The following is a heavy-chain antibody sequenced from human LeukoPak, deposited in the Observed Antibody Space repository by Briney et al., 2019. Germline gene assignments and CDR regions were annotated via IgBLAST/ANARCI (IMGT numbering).Heavy chain of an antibody. Sequence: SETLSLTCTVSGGSISSYYWSWIRQPPGKGLEWIGYIYYSGSTNYNPSLKSRVTISVDTSKNQFSLKLSSVTAADTAVYYCARVIAAAGSFDYWGQGTLVTVSS. CDR1: GGSISSYY. J-gene: IGHJ4*02. V-gene: IGHV4-59*08. CDR2: IYYSGST. D-gene: IGHD6-13*01. CDR3: ARVIAAAGSFDY.